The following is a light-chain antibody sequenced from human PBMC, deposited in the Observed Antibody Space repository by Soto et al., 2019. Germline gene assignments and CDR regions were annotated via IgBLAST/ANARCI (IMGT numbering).Light chain of an antibody. CDR3: QPYDDSDRV. CDR1: SGIIASNF. V-gene: IGLV6-57*03. J-gene: IGLJ3*02. Sequence: NFMLIQPHSVSESPGKTVTISCTRSSGIIASNFVQWYQQRPGSAPINVIYASHQRPSGVPDRFSGSIDSSSNSASLTISGLKTEDEADYYCQPYDDSDRVFGGGTQLTVL. CDR2: ASH.